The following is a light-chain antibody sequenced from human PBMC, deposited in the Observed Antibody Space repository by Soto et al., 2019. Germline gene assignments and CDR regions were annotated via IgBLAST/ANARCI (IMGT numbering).Light chain of an antibody. CDR3: QTWGTGMV. CDR1: SGHSSYA. J-gene: IGLJ2*01. Sequence: QLVLTQSHSASASLGASVKLTCTRSSGHSSYAIAWHQQQPEKGPRYLMKLNSDGSHSKGDGIPDRFSGSSSGAERYLNISSLQSEDEADYYCQTWGTGMVFGGGTKLTVL. CDR2: LNSDGSH. V-gene: IGLV4-69*01.